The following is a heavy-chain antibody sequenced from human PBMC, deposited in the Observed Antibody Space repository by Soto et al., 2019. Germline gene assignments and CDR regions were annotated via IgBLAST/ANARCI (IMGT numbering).Heavy chain of an antibody. J-gene: IGHJ4*02. D-gene: IGHD6-19*01. CDR2: ISSTSSYT. CDR1: GFTFSSYA. Sequence: GGSLRLSCAASGFTFSSYAMNWVRQTREKGLEWVSSISSTSSYTHYSDSVKGRFTISRDNANNSLFLQMNSLRAEDTATYYCARDLALAGNYWGQGVLVTVSS. V-gene: IGHV3-21*01. CDR3: ARDLALAGNY.